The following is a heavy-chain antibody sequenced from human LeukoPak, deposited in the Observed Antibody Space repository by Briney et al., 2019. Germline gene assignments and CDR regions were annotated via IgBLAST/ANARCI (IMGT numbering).Heavy chain of an antibody. CDR3: ARGQRITMTD. CDR1: GGSISSYY. D-gene: IGHD3-22*01. CDR2: IYYSGST. V-gene: IGHV4-59*12. J-gene: IGHJ4*02. Sequence: PSETLSLTCTVSGGSISSYYWSWIRQPPGKGLEWIGYIYYSGSTNYNPSLKSRVTISVDTSRNQFSLRLSSVTAADTAVYYCARGQRITMTDWGQGTLVTVSS.